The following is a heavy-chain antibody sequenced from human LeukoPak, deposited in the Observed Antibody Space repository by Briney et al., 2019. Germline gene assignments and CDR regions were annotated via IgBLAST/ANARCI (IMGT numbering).Heavy chain of an antibody. CDR1: GFTFSTYS. CDR2: ISGSGGST. CDR3: AARPTLTYCGGDCYNWFDP. J-gene: IGHJ5*02. V-gene: IGHV3-23*01. D-gene: IGHD2-21*02. Sequence: PGGSLRLSCAASGFTFSTYSMNWVRQAPGKGLEWVSAISGSGGSTYYADSVKGRFTISRDNSKNTLYLQMNSLRAEDTAVYYCAARPTLTYCGGDCYNWFDPWGQGTLVTISS.